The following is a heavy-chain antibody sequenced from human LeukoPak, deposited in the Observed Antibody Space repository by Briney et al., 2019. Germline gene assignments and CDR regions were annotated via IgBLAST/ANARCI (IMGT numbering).Heavy chain of an antibody. CDR1: GFTFSSYG. CDR3: AKAQLLWFGESWFDP. Sequence: GGSLRLSCAASGFTFSSYGMHWVRQAPGKGLEWVAVIWYDGSNKYYADSVKGRFTISRDNSKNTLYLQMNSRRAEDTAVYYCAKAQLLWFGESWFDPSGQGTLVTASS. D-gene: IGHD3-10*01. V-gene: IGHV3-33*06. CDR2: IWYDGSNK. J-gene: IGHJ5*02.